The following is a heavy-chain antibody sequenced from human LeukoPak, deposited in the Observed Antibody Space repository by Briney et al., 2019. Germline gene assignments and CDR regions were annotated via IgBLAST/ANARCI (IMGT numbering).Heavy chain of an antibody. Sequence: GGSLRLSCAASGFTFSSYGMSWVRQAPGKGLEWVSVISGSGGSTYYADSVKGRFTISRDNSKNTAYLQVNSLRAEDTAVYYCAKDSDSSGSIGPSYFDYWGQGTLVTVSS. V-gene: IGHV3-23*01. CDR1: GFTFSSYG. D-gene: IGHD3-22*01. J-gene: IGHJ4*02. CDR3: AKDSDSSGSIGPSYFDY. CDR2: ISGSGGST.